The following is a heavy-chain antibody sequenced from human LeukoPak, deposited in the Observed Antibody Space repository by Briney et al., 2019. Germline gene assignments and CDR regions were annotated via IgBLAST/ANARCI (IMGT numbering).Heavy chain of an antibody. CDR2: ISGSGGAT. Sequence: PGGSLRLSCAASGFTFSNYAMSWVRQAPGKGLEWVSTISGSGGATYYADSGKGRFTISRDNSKNTLYVQMNSLRAEDTAVYYCAKVGYSYAPRNIDYWGQGTLVTVSS. CDR1: GFTFSNYA. CDR3: AKVGYSYAPRNIDY. V-gene: IGHV3-23*01. D-gene: IGHD5-18*01. J-gene: IGHJ4*02.